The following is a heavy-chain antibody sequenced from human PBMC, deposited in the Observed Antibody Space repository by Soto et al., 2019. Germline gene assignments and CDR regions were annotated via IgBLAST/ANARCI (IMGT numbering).Heavy chain of an antibody. V-gene: IGHV3-30*18. Sequence: QVQLVESGGGVVQPGKSLRLSCAASGFSFSTYAMYWVRQAPGKGLEWVSVISYDGRNKYYGEAMKGRFTMSRDNSKNTLYLQMNSLRAEDTAVYYCAKGGLKVTTSYYDSWGQATVVTVSS. D-gene: IGHD4-17*01. CDR2: ISYDGRNK. CDR3: AKGGLKVTTSYYDS. J-gene: IGHJ4*02. CDR1: GFSFSTYA.